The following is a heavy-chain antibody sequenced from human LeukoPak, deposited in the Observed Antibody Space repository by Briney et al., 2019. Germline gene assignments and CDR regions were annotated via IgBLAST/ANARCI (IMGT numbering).Heavy chain of an antibody. J-gene: IGHJ3*02. Sequence: ASVKVSCKASGGTFSTYAINWVRQAPGQGLEWMGGIIPMFGTANYAQKFQGRVTITTDASSNTAYMEVSSLRSDDSAVYFCARALVQPSGAFDIWGQGAMVTVSS. CDR3: ARALVQPSGAFDI. CDR2: IIPMFGTA. V-gene: IGHV1-69*05. CDR1: GGTFSTYA. D-gene: IGHD1-26*01.